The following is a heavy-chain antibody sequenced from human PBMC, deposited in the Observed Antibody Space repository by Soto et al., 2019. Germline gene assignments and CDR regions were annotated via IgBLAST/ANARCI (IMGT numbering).Heavy chain of an antibody. CDR2: INPATGAA. V-gene: IGHV1-2*02. CDR1: GYPVTAYY. Sequence: QLHLVQSGAVVKKPGASVTVSCSASGYPVTAYYMHWVRQAPGRGLEWMGGINPATGAAKHTQTSRGRVTVTRDTATCTVFMGLSGLNLEDTGVFCCARGGGVGVAGSAAFDMWGQGTLVTVSS. CDR3: ARGGGVGVAGSAAFDM. D-gene: IGHD3-3*01. J-gene: IGHJ3*02.